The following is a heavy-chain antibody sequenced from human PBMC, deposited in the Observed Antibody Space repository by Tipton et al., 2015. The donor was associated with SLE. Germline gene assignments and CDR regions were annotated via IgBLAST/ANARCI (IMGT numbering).Heavy chain of an antibody. D-gene: IGHD2-21*01. CDR3: ARDFCGGDCSYAFDI. J-gene: IGHJ3*02. CDR2: IYYNGST. V-gene: IGHV4-39*07. Sequence: TLSLTCTVSGGSISSSSYYWGWIRQPPGKGLEWIGSIYYNGSTYYNPSLKSRVTISVDTSKNQFSLKLSSVTAADTAVYYCARDFCGGDCSYAFDIWGQGTMVTVSS. CDR1: GGSISSSSYY.